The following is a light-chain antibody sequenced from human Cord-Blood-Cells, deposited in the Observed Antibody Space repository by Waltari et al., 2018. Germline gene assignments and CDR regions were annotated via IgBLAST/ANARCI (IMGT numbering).Light chain of an antibody. Sequence: DIQMTQSPSSVSASVGDRVTITCRASQSISSCLNWYQQKPGKAPKLLIYAASSLLSGVPSRISSSSAATEFTLTISSLQPQDVAANYYQQPSNFPPFTFGPGTKVDIK. V-gene: IGKV1-12*01. CDR3: QQPSNFPPFT. CDR2: AAS. J-gene: IGKJ3*01. CDR1: QSISSC.